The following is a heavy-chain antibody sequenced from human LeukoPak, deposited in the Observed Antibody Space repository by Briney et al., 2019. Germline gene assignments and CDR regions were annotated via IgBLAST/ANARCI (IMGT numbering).Heavy chain of an antibody. CDR2: INPNSGGT. D-gene: IGHD3-22*01. Sequence: ASVKVSFKASGYTFTGYFLHWVRQAPGQGLEWMGWINPNSGGTTFAQKLQGRVTMTRDTSISTAYMELSRLRSDDTAVYYCARVFNYYDTSGYYTWGQGTLVTVSS. V-gene: IGHV1-2*02. J-gene: IGHJ5*02. CDR3: ARVFNYYDTSGYYT. CDR1: GYTFTGYF.